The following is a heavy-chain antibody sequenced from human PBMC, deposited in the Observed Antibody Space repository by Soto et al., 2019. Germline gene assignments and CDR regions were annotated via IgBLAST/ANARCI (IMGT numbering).Heavy chain of an antibody. CDR2: IYYSGST. CDR1: GGSISSYY. V-gene: IGHV4-59*01. J-gene: IGHJ4*02. Sequence: SETLSLTCTVSGGSISSYYWSWIRQPPGKGLEWIGYIYYSGSTNYNPSLKSRVTISVDTSKNQFSLKLSSVTAADTAVYYCASRIGYGSGSYDYWGQGTLVTVSS. CDR3: ASRIGYGSGSYDY. D-gene: IGHD3-10*01.